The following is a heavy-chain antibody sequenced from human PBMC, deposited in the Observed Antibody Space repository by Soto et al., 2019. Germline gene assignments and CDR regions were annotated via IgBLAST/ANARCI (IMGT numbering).Heavy chain of an antibody. CDR2: IYYSGST. CDR1: GGSIGSYY. CDR3: ARHTAAGTFFDY. D-gene: IGHD6-13*01. V-gene: IGHV4-59*08. J-gene: IGHJ4*02. Sequence: PSETLSLTCTVCGGSIGSYYWSWIRQPPGKGLEWIGYIYYSGSTNYNPSLKSRVTISVDTSKNQFSLKLRSVTAADTAVYYCARHTAAGTFFDYWGQGTLVTVSS.